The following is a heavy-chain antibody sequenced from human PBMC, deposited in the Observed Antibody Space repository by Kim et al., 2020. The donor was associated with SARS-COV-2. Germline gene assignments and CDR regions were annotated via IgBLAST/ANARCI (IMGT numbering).Heavy chain of an antibody. Sequence: GGSLRLSCAASGFTFSSYAMSWVRQAPGKGLEWVSAISGSGGSTYYADSVKGRFTISRDNSKNTLYLQMNSLRAEDTAVYYCAKGHYYGSGTMGDYWGQGTLVTVSS. V-gene: IGHV3-23*01. CDR3: AKGHYYGSGTMGDY. CDR2: ISGSGGST. J-gene: IGHJ4*02. D-gene: IGHD3-10*01. CDR1: GFTFSSYA.